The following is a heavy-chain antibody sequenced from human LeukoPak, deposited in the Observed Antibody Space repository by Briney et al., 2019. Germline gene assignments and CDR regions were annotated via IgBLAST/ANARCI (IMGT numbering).Heavy chain of an antibody. D-gene: IGHD1-26*01. V-gene: IGHV3-21*01. CDR3: ASGVRYSGSYIDY. J-gene: IGHJ4*02. Sequence: PGGSLRLSCAASGFTFSSYSMNWVRRAPGKGLEWVSSISSSSSYIYYADSVKGRFTISRGNAKNSLYLQMDSLRAEDTAVYYCASGVRYSGSYIDYWGQGTLVTVSS. CDR1: GFTFSSYS. CDR2: ISSSSSYI.